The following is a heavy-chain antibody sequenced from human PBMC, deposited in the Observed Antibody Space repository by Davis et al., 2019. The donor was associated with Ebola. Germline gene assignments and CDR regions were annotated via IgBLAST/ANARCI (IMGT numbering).Heavy chain of an antibody. J-gene: IGHJ4*02. CDR1: GGAFSSYI. V-gene: IGHV1-18*01. CDR3: ARAQFPTTSDH. D-gene: IGHD1-1*01. CDR2: INPHNGNT. Sequence: AASVKVSCKASGGAFSSYIVSWVRQAPGQGLEWMGWINPHNGNTNYAQNVQGRVTMTTDTSTSTAYMEVGSLRSDDTAVYYCARAQFPTTSDHWGQGTLVAVSS.